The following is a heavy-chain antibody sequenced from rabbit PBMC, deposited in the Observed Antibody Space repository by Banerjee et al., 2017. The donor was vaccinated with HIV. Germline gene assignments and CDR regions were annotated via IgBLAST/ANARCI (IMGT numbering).Heavy chain of an antibody. V-gene: IGHV1S45*01. CDR1: GFSFSSSQN. D-gene: IGHD6-1*01. Sequence: QQQLEESGGGLVKPEGSLTLTCKASGFSFSSSQNMCWVRQAPGKGLEWIACMSAGSSGSTDYATWAKGRFTISKTSSTTVTLQMTSLTAADTATYFCARTYAAYAVYGYAFNLWGQGTLVTVS. J-gene: IGHJ4*01. CDR2: MSAGSSGST. CDR3: ARTYAAYAVYGYAFNL.